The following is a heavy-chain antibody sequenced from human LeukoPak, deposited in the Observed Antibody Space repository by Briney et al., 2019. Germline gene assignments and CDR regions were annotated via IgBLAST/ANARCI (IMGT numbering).Heavy chain of an antibody. J-gene: IGHJ5*02. D-gene: IGHD6-19*01. CDR1: GFTFSSYS. CDR2: ISSSSSYI. V-gene: IGHV3-21*01. CDR3: ARDRSSGWTRVNWFDP. Sequence: GGSLRLSCAASGFTFSSYSMNWVRQAPGKGLEWVSSISSSSSYIYYADSVKGRFTISRDNAKNSLYLQVNSLRAEDTAVYYCARDRSSGWTRVNWFDPWGQGALVTVSS.